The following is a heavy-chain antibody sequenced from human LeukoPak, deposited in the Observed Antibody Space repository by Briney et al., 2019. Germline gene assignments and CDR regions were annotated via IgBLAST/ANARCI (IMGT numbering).Heavy chain of an antibody. J-gene: IGHJ4*02. CDR1: GFTFSSYT. V-gene: IGHV3-23*01. CDR2: ISGSGGST. CDR3: ARDDSSSWYPFTTKYYFDY. D-gene: IGHD6-13*01. Sequence: GGSLRLSCAASGFTFSSYTMNWVRQAPGKGLEWVSAISGSGGSTYYADSVKGRFTISRDNSKNTLYLQMNSLRAEDTAVYYCARDDSSSWYPFTTKYYFDYWGQGTLVTVSS.